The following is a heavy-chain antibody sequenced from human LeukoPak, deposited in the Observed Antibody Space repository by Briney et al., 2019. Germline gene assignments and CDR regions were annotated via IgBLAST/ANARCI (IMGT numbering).Heavy chain of an antibody. CDR2: INPNSGGT. J-gene: IGHJ6*02. V-gene: IGHV1-2*04. CDR1: GYTFTGYY. CDR3: ARGSGVGYYYYYYGMDV. Sequence: ASVKVSYKASGYTFTGYYMHWVRQAPGQGLEWMGWINPNSGGTNYAQKFQGWVTMTRDTSISTAYMELSRLRSDDTAVYYCARGSGVGYYYYYYGMDVWGQGTTVTVSS. D-gene: IGHD1-14*01.